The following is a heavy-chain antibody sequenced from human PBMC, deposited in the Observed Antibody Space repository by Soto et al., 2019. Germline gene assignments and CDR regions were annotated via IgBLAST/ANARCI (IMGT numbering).Heavy chain of an antibody. J-gene: IGHJ4*02. CDR2: IYSSGGT. CDR1: GFTVSNNY. V-gene: IGHV3-53*01. CDR3: AIDPPGIAASGSYN. D-gene: IGHD6-13*01. Sequence: DVQLEESGGGLIQPGGSLRLSCAVSGFTVSNNYMTWVRQAPGKGLEWVSLIYSSGGTKYADSVRGRFTISRDNSKNTRYRQMNSLKVEDTAVYYCAIDPPGIAASGSYNWGQGTRVTVSS.